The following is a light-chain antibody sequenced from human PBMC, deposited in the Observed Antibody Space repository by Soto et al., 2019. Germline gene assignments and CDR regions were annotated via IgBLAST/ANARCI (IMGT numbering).Light chain of an antibody. CDR3: QQSYSTPRALT. CDR1: QSISSY. V-gene: IGKV1-39*01. J-gene: IGKJ4*01. Sequence: DIQMTQSPSSLSASVGDRVTITCRASQSISSYLNWYQQKPGKAPKLLIYAASSLQSGVPSRFSGSGSGTDFTLTISSLQPEDFATYDCQQSYSTPRALTFGGGTKVEIK. CDR2: AAS.